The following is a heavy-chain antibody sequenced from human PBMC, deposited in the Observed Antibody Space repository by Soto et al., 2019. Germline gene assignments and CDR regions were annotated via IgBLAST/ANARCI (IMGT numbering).Heavy chain of an antibody. D-gene: IGHD5-12*01. J-gene: IGHJ3*02. CDR1: GGTFSNYA. Sequence: QVQLVQSGAEVKKPGSSVKVSCKASGGTFSNYAVNWVRQAPGQGREWMGGIIPILGTANYAQKYQGRVTMVADASTNTAYMELSRLGAEVTAVYYCAGGVSRVATISGNDAFDIWGQGTMVTVSS. V-gene: IGHV1-69*01. CDR2: IIPILGTA. CDR3: AGGVSRVATISGNDAFDI.